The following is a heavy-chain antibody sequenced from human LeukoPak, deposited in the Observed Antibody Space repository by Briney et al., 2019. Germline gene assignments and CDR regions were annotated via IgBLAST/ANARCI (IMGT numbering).Heavy chain of an antibody. CDR3: ARLDYYDSSGYYFLDY. Sequence: ASVKVSCKASGYTFSSYGISWVRQAPGQGLEWVGCISAYNGNTSYAQKLQGRVTMTTDTSTSTAYMELRSLRSDDTAVYYCARLDYYDSSGYYFLDYWGQGTLVTVSS. D-gene: IGHD3-22*01. J-gene: IGHJ4*02. CDR1: GYTFSSYG. V-gene: IGHV1-18*01. CDR2: ISAYNGNT.